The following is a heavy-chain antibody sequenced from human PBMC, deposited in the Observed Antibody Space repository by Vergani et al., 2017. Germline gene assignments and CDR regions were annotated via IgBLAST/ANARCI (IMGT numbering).Heavy chain of an antibody. D-gene: IGHD6-13*01. Sequence: EVQLLESGGGLVQPGGSLRLSCAASGFTFSSYAMSWVRQAPGKGLEWVSAISGSGGNTYYADSVKGRFTISRDNSKNTLYLQMNSLRAEDTAVYYCAKDRMYSSSWSNNWFDPWGQGTLVTVSS. J-gene: IGHJ5*02. CDR1: GFTFSSYA. V-gene: IGHV3-23*01. CDR3: AKDRMYSSSWSNNWFDP. CDR2: ISGSGGNT.